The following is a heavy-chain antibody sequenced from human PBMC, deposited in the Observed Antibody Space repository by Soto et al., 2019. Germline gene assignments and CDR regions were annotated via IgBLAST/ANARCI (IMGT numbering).Heavy chain of an antibody. D-gene: IGHD1-26*01. J-gene: IGHJ6*02. Sequence: MQLVQSGPEVKKPGTSVKVSCKASGFTFSTSAVQWVRQARGQRPEWMGWIVGVSGNTNYAQNSQERVIITRVMSTSTFYMELSSLRSDDTAVYFCAARRSGLYAMDVWGQGTTVTVAS. V-gene: IGHV1-58*01. CDR1: GFTFSTSA. CDR3: AARRSGLYAMDV. CDR2: IVGVSGNT.